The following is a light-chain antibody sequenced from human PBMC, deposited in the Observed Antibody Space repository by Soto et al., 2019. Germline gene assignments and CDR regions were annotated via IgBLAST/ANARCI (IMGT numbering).Light chain of an antibody. CDR2: EAS. Sequence: EIVLTQSPATLSLSPGERATLSCRASQSVGYHLAWYQQKPGQAPRLLIYEASNRATGVPAKFSGTGSGTDFTLTISSLESEDFGIYYCQQRSTWPLTFGGGTRVEI. CDR1: QSVGYH. CDR3: QQRSTWPLT. V-gene: IGKV3-11*01. J-gene: IGKJ4*01.